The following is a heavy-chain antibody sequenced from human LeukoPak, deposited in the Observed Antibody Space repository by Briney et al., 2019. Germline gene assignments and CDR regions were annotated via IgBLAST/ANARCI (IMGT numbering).Heavy chain of an antibody. CDR2: ISGSGGST. D-gene: IGHD3-10*01. CDR3: AKPIGGSGSYYFYYYYGMDV. V-gene: IGHV3-23*01. CDR1: GFTFSSYA. Sequence: GGSLRLSCAASGFTFSSYAMSWVRQAPGKGLEWVSAISGSGGSTYYADSVKGRFTISRDNSKNTLHLQMNSLRAEDTAVYYCAKPIGGSGSYYFYYYYGMDVWGQGTTVTVSS. J-gene: IGHJ6*02.